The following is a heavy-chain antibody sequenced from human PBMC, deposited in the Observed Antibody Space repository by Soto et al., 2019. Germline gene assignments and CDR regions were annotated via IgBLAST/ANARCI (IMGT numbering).Heavy chain of an antibody. D-gene: IGHD2-2*01. Sequence: GASVKVSCKASGYTFTGYYMHWVRQAPGQGLEWMGWINPNSGGTNYAQKFQGWVTMTRDTSISTAYMELSRLRSDDTAVYYCARDLYCSSTSCGPENWFDPWGQGTLVTVS. CDR1: GYTFTGYY. V-gene: IGHV1-2*04. J-gene: IGHJ5*02. CDR3: ARDLYCSSTSCGPENWFDP. CDR2: INPNSGGT.